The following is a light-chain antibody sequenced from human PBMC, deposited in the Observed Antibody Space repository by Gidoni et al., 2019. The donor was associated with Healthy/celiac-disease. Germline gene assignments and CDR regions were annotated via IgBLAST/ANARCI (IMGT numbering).Light chain of an antibody. CDR1: QSVSSN. Sequence: EIVMTQSPATLSVSPGERATLSCRSSQSVSSNLAWYQQKPGQAPRLLIYGASTRATVIPARFSGSGSGTEFTLTISSLQSEDFAVYYCQQYNNWLYTFXXXTKLEIK. J-gene: IGKJ2*01. CDR3: QQYNNWLYT. CDR2: GAS. V-gene: IGKV3-15*01.